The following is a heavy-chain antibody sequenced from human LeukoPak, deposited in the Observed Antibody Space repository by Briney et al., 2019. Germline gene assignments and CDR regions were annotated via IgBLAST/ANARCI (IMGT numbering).Heavy chain of an antibody. Sequence: PGGSLRLSCAASGFTFSSYAMSWVRQAPGKGLEWVSAISGSGGSTYYADPVKGRFTISRDNSKNTLYLQMDSLRAEDTAVYYCARGLTGYSEYFDYWGQGTLVTVSS. CDR1: GFTFSSYA. CDR3: ARGLTGYSEYFDY. CDR2: ISGSGGST. D-gene: IGHD3-9*01. V-gene: IGHV3-23*01. J-gene: IGHJ4*02.